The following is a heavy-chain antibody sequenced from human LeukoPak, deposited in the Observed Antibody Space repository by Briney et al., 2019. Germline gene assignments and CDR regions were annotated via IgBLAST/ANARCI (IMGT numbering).Heavy chain of an antibody. CDR1: GFTFSSYS. Sequence: GGSLRLSCAASGFTFSSYSMNWVRQAPGKGLEWVSSISSSSSYIYYADSVKGRFTISRDNSNKMLFLQMNSLRAEDTAVYYCGKDPLLRWVVFGAFEIWGQGTMVTVSS. V-gene: IGHV3-21*01. CDR2: ISSSSSYI. D-gene: IGHD2-21*01. J-gene: IGHJ3*02. CDR3: GKDPLLRWVVFGAFEI.